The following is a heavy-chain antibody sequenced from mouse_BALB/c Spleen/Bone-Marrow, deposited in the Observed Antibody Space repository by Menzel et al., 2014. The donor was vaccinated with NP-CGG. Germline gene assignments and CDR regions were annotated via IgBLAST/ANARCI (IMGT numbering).Heavy chain of an antibody. CDR2: IYPANGNT. CDR3: ARSPGEVNY. D-gene: IGHD1-3*01. CDR1: GFNIIYAY. J-gene: IGHJ3*01. V-gene: IGHV14-3*02. Sequence: EVQLQQSGAELVKPGASVKLSCTASGFNIIYAYIHWVKRRPEQGLEWIGRIYPANGNTNYDPKFQGKATITADTSSNTASLHRNSLTSEDTAVYYCARSPGEVNYWGQGTLVTVSA.